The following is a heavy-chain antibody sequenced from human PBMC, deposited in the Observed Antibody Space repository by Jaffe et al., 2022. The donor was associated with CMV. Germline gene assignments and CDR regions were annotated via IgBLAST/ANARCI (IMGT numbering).Heavy chain of an antibody. CDR1: GGSISSYY. D-gene: IGHD2-2*01. CDR2: IYYSGST. CDR3: ARLILGYCSSTSCYEAVLRQRHRWDSSDSVYMDV. Sequence: QVQLQESGPGLVKPSETLSLTCTVSGGSISSYYWSWIRQPPGKGLEWIGYIYYSGSTNYNPSLKSRVTISVDTSKNQFSLKLSSVTAADTAVYYCARLILGYCSSTSCYEAVLRQRHRWDSSDSVYMDVWGKGTTVTVSS. V-gene: IGHV4-59*01. J-gene: IGHJ6*03.